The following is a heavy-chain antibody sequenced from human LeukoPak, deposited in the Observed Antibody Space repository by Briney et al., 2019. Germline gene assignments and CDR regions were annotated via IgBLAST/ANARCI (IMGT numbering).Heavy chain of an antibody. CDR1: GFTFSSYA. D-gene: IGHD6-19*01. J-gene: IGHJ4*02. V-gene: IGHV3-30-3*01. CDR3: ARVPPGIAVAGTGLDY. Sequence: PGGSLRLSCAASGFTFSSYAMHWVRQAPGKGLKWVAVISYDGSNKYYADSVKGRFTISRDNSKSTLYLQMNSLRAEDTAVYYCARVPPGIAVAGTGLDYWGQGTLVTVSS. CDR2: ISYDGSNK.